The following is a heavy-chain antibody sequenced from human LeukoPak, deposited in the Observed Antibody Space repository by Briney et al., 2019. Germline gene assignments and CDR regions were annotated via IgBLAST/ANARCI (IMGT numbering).Heavy chain of an antibody. V-gene: IGHV3-74*01. J-gene: IGHJ3*02. CDR2: IASDGSST. Sequence: PGGSLRLSCAASGFTFSSYWMNWVRQAPGKGLVWVSRIASDGSSTTYADSVKGRFSISRDNAKNTLYLQMNSLRAEDTAVYYCARDPRVGATTGHAFDIWGQGTMVTVSS. D-gene: IGHD1-26*01. CDR1: GFTFSSYW. CDR3: ARDPRVGATTGHAFDI.